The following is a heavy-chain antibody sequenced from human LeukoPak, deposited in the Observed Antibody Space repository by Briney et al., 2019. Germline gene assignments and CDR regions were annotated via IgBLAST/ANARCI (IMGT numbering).Heavy chain of an antibody. J-gene: IGHJ5*02. CDR1: GYTFTSYY. CDR3: AREAGPHYYDSSGYNNWFDP. CDR2: INPSGGST. D-gene: IGHD3-22*01. V-gene: IGHV1-46*01. Sequence: ASVKVSCKASGYTFTSYYMHWVRQAPGQGLEWMGIINPSGGSTSYAQKFQGRVTMTRDTSTSTVYMELSSLRSEDTAVYYCAREAGPHYYDSSGYNNWFDPWGQGTLVTVSS.